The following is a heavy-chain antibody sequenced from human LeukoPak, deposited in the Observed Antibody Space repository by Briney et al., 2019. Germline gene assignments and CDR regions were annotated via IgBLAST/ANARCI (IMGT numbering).Heavy chain of an antibody. CDR2: IYYSGST. CDR3: ARDRSGSSPYFDY. Sequence: SETLSLTCTVSGGSISSGDYYWSWIRQPPGKGLEWIEYIYYSGSTYYNPSLKSRVTISVDTSKNQFSLKLSSVTAADTAVYYCARDRSGSSPYFDYWGQGTLVTVSS. CDR1: GGSISSGDYY. V-gene: IGHV4-30-4*01. D-gene: IGHD1-26*01. J-gene: IGHJ4*02.